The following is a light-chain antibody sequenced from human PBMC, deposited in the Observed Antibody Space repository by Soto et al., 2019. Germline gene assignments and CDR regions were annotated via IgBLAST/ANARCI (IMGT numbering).Light chain of an antibody. CDR2: DVS. CDR3: SSYTSSSTIYV. V-gene: IGLV2-14*01. Sequence: QSALTQPASVSGSPGQSITISCTGTSSDVGGYNYVSWYQQHPGKAPKHMIYDVSNRPSGVSNRFSGSKSGNTASLTISGLQAEYEADYYCSSYTSSSTIYVFGTGTKLTVL. CDR1: SSDVGGYNY. J-gene: IGLJ1*01.